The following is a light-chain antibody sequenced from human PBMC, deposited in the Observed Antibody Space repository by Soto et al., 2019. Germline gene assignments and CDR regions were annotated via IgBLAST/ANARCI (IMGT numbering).Light chain of an antibody. CDR3: QQRSNWGLFT. J-gene: IGKJ3*01. CDR1: QSVRNY. Sequence: IVLTQSPATLSLSPGESATLSCRASQSVRNYLACYQHKPGQAPRLLIYDASNRATGIPARFSGSGSGTDFTLTISSLEPEDFAVYYCQQRSNWGLFTFGPGTKVDIK. V-gene: IGKV3-11*01. CDR2: DAS.